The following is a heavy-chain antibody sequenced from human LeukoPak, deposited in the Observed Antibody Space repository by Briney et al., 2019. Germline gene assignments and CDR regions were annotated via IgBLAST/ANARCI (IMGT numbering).Heavy chain of an antibody. J-gene: IGHJ6*03. Sequence: SETLSLTCTVSGGSISSYYWSWIRQPAGKGLEWIGRIYTSGSTNYNPSLKSRVTMSVDTSKNQFSLKLSSVTAADTAVYYCARALYSGYEYYYYYYMDVWGKGTTVTVSS. CDR2: IYTSGST. D-gene: IGHD5-12*01. CDR3: ARALYSGYEYYYYYYMDV. CDR1: GGSISSYY. V-gene: IGHV4-4*07.